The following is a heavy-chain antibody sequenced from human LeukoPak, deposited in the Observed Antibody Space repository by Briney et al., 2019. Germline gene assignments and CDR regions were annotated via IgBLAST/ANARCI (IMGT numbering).Heavy chain of an antibody. CDR3: ATQGLGDRSGHSWFDP. Sequence: SETLSLTCTVSGGSISSYYWSWIRQPPGKGLEWIGYIYSSGSTNYNPSRKSRVSMSLDTSRNQFSLELSSVTAADTAVYYCATQGLGDRSGHSWFDPWGQGTLVTVSS. CDR2: IYSSGST. J-gene: IGHJ5*02. V-gene: IGHV4-4*09. D-gene: IGHD3-22*01. CDR1: GGSISSYY.